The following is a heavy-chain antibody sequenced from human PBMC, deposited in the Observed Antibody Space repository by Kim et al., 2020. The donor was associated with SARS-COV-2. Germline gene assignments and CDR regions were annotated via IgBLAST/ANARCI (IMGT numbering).Heavy chain of an antibody. J-gene: IGHJ5*02. Sequence: YAQKFQGRVTITADESTSTAYMELSSLRSEDTAVYYCASSYDSSGYNWFDPWGQGTLVTVSS. V-gene: IGHV1-69*01. CDR3: ASSYDSSGYNWFDP. D-gene: IGHD3-22*01.